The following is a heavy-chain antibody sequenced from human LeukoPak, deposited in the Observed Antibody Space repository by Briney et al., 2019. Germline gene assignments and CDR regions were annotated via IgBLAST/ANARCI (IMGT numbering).Heavy chain of an antibody. CDR1: GYTFTGYY. J-gene: IGHJ3*02. CDR2: INTNSGGT. Sequence: GASVKVSCKASGYTFTGYYMHWVRQAPGQGLEWMGWINTNSGGTNYAQKFQGRVTMTRDTSISTAYMELSRLRSDDTAVYYCARLEDDSSGKLPAVDAFDIWGQGTMVTVSS. V-gene: IGHV1-2*02. D-gene: IGHD3-22*01. CDR3: ARLEDDSSGKLPAVDAFDI.